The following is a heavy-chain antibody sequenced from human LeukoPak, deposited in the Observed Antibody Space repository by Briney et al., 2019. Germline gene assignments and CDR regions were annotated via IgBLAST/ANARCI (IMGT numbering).Heavy chain of an antibody. CDR1: GFTLSSYG. CDR2: ISYDGSNK. J-gene: IGHJ4*02. D-gene: IGHD3-10*01. V-gene: IGHV3-30*18. Sequence: GGSLRLSCAASGFTLSSYGMHWVRQAPGKGLEWVAVISYDGSNKYYADSVKGRFTISRDNSKNTLYLQMNSLRAEDTAVYYCAKDHGGSGTIDYWGQGTLVTVSS. CDR3: AKDHGGSGTIDY.